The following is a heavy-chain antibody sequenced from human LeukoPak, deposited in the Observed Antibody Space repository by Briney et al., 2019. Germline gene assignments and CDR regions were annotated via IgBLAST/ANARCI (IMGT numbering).Heavy chain of an antibody. Sequence: SETLSLTCAVYGGSFSGYYWSWIRQPPGKGLEWIGEINHSGSTNYNPSLESRVTISVDTSKNQFSLKLSSVTAADTAVYYCARRSISYYYYYMDVWGKGTTVTVSS. CDR2: INHSGST. CDR1: GGSFSGYY. J-gene: IGHJ6*03. D-gene: IGHD6-13*01. V-gene: IGHV4-34*01. CDR3: ARRSISYYYYYMDV.